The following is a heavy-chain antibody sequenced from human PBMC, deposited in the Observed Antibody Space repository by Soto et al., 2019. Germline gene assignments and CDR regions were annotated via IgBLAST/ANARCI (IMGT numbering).Heavy chain of an antibody. CDR1: GFTFSNYW. V-gene: IGHV3-74*01. CDR2: IKTDGSDT. D-gene: IGHD3-9*01. Sequence: EVQLVESGGGLVQPGGSLRLSCAASGFTFSNYWMHWVRQSPGKGLVWVSRIKTDGSDTHYADSVTGRFTISRDNAKSTLYLQMNSLRDEDTAVYYCARPRTSDWAYDIGGQGKMVSVSS. CDR3: ARPRTSDWAYDI. J-gene: IGHJ3*02.